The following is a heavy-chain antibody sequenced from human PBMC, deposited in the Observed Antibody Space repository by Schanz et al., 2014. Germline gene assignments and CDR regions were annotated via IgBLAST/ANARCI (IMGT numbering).Heavy chain of an antibody. CDR2: IIPILDIT. CDR1: GGTFSSYS. Sequence: QVQLVQSGAEVKKPGSSVKVSCKASGGTFSSYSISWVRQAPGQGLEWMGTIIPILDITNYAQKFQGSVTITADKSTSTAYMKLSNLRSEDTALYYCTRGGSSYALSAFDIWGQGTMVTVSS. CDR3: TRGGSSYALSAFDI. J-gene: IGHJ3*02. V-gene: IGHV1-69*02. D-gene: IGHD5-18*01.